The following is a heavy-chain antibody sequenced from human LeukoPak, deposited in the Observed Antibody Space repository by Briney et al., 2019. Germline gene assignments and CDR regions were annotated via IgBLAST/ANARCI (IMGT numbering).Heavy chain of an antibody. CDR3: AKDSPKYGSVDY. Sequence: GGSVRLSCAASGFTFSSYGMHWGRQAPGKGLEWVAVISYDGSNKYYADSVKGRFTISRDNSKNTLYLQMNSLRAEDTAVYYCAKDSPKYGSVDYWGQGTLVTVSS. V-gene: IGHV3-30*18. J-gene: IGHJ4*02. CDR1: GFTFSSYG. D-gene: IGHD3-10*01. CDR2: ISYDGSNK.